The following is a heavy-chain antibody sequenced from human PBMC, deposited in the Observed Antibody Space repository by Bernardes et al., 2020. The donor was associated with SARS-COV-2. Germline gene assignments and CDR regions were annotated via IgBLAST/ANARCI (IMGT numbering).Heavy chain of an antibody. J-gene: IGHJ4*02. D-gene: IGHD3-22*01. CDR3: AKGTTMVIVVYFDY. CDR2: ISGSGGST. V-gene: IGHV3-23*01. Sequence: GGSLRLSCAASGFTFRSYAMNWVRQAPGKGLEWVSAISGSGGSTYYADSVKGRFTISRDNSKNTLYLQMNSLRAEDTAVYYCAKGTTMVIVVYFDYWGQGTLVTVSS. CDR1: GFTFRSYA.